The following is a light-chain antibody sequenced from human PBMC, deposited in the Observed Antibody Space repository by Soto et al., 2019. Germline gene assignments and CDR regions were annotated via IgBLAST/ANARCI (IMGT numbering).Light chain of an antibody. J-gene: IGKJ2*01. V-gene: IGKV1-17*01. Sequence: DIQMTQSPSSLSASVGDRVTITCRASQGIRNDLGWFQQKPGKAPKRLIYTTSRLQSVVPSRFSGSGSGTDVALTIDSLQPEDFATYYCLQHNSYPLTLGQGTKLEIK. CDR2: TTS. CDR1: QGIRND. CDR3: LQHNSYPLT.